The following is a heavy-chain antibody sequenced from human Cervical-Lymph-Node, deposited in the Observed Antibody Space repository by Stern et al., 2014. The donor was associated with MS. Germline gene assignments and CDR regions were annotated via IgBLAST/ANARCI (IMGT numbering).Heavy chain of an antibody. CDR3: ARINGGADGTGVDY. V-gene: IGHV2-70*01. J-gene: IGHJ4*02. CDR2: IDWDGDK. Sequence: QVTLKESGPALVKPTQTLTLTFTFSGFSLSTSGMYVSCIPQSPGKALEWLALIDWDGDKYYGTSLKPRLTISKGTSKNQVVLTMTNMDPVDTGTYYCARINGGADGTGVDYWGQGTLVTVSS. D-gene: IGHD1/OR15-1a*01. CDR1: GFSLSTSGMY.